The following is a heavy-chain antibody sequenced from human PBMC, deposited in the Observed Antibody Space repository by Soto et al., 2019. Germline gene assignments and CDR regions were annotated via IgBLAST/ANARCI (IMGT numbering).Heavy chain of an antibody. D-gene: IGHD3-22*01. CDR2: ISYDGSNK. V-gene: IGHV3-30-3*01. J-gene: IGHJ4*02. CDR3: ASSPDYYDSSGYPIDY. CDR1: GFTFSSYA. Sequence: GESLRLSCAASGFTFSSYAMHWVRQAPGKGLEWVAVISYDGSNKYYADSVKGRFTISRDNSKNTLYLQMNSLRAEDTAVYYCASSPDYYDSSGYPIDYWAQGTLVTVSS.